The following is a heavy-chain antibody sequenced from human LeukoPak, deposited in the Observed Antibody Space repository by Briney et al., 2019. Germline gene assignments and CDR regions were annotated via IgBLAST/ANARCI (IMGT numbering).Heavy chain of an antibody. CDR3: GGYVDETLLFDY. J-gene: IGHJ4*02. V-gene: IGHV4-59*05. CDR2: IYYSGST. CDR1: GGSISSYY. Sequence: SETLSLACTVSGGSISSYYWSWIRQPPGKGLEWIGSIYYSGSTYYNPSLKSRVTISVDTSKNQFSLKLRSVTAADTAVYYCGGYVDETLLFDYWGQGTLVTVSS. D-gene: IGHD1-1*01.